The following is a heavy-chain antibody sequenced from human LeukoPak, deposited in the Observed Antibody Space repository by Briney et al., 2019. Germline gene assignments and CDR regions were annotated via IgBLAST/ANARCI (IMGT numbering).Heavy chain of an antibody. CDR2: LNPSGGST. Sequence: ASVKVSCKASGYTFTTYYMHWVRQAPGQGLEWMGILNPSGGSTRYTQKFQGRVTMTRDTSTSTVYMELSSLRSEDTAVYYCARDSFMTTVTPSSMDVWGQGTTVTVSS. D-gene: IGHD4-17*01. CDR3: ARDSFMTTVTPSSMDV. CDR1: GYTFTTYY. V-gene: IGHV1-46*01. J-gene: IGHJ6*02.